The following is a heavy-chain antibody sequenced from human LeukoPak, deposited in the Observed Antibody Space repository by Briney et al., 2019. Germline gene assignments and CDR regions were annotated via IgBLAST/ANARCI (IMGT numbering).Heavy chain of an antibody. Sequence: PGGPLRLSCSASGFTFSDYYMSWIRQARGKGLEWVSYISSSGSTIYYAHSVKGRFTISRDNAKNSLYLQMNSLRAEDTAVYYCARVSSGYSPGSFGYWGQGTLVTVSS. V-gene: IGHV3-11*04. CDR1: GFTFSDYY. CDR3: ARVSSGYSPGSFGY. D-gene: IGHD3-3*01. J-gene: IGHJ4*02. CDR2: ISSSGSTI.